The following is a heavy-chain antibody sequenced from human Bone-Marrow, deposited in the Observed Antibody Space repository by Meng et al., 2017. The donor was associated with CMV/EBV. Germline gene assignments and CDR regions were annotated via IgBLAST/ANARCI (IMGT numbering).Heavy chain of an antibody. CDR3: ARDRPDAVGATTLFDY. Sequence: GESLRLSCAASGFTFSDYYMSWIRQAPGKGLEWVSYISSSSSVLDYADSVKGRSTITRDNAKNSLYLQMNGLRAEDTAVYYCARDRPDAVGATTLFDYWGQGRLVTVSS. J-gene: IGHJ4*02. D-gene: IGHD1-26*01. V-gene: IGHV3-11*01. CDR2: ISSSSSVL. CDR1: GFTFSDYY.